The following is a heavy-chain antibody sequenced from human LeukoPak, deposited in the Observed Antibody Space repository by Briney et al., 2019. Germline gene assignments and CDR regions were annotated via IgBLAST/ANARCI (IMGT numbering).Heavy chain of an antibody. CDR2: IYYSGST. D-gene: IGHD3-16*01. Sequence: SETLSLTCTGSGGSISSYYWSWIRQPPGKGLEWIGYIYYSGSTNYNPSLKSRVTISVDTSKNQFSLKLSSVTAADTAVYYCAMSYHYYYMDVWGKGTTVTVSS. J-gene: IGHJ6*03. V-gene: IGHV4-59*08. CDR1: GGSISSYY. CDR3: AMSYHYYYMDV.